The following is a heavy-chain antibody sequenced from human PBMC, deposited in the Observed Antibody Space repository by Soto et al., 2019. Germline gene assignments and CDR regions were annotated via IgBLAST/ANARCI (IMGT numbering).Heavy chain of an antibody. CDR1: GGSVSSGSYY. D-gene: IGHD1-1*01. CDR3: TSGIISKDY. CDR2: IYYSGST. Sequence: PSETLSLTCTVSGGSVSSGSYYWSWIRQPPGKGLEWIGYIYYSGSTNYNPSLKSRVTISVDTSKNQFSLKLSSVTAADTAVYYCTSGIISKDYWGQGTLVTVS. V-gene: IGHV4-61*01. J-gene: IGHJ4*02.